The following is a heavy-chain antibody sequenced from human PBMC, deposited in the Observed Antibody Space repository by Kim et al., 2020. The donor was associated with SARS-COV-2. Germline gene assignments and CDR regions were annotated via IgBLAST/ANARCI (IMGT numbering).Heavy chain of an antibody. CDR1: GYTFTSYG. D-gene: IGHD5-18*01. J-gene: IGHJ4*02. CDR3: AREGAVGYTADY. Sequence: ASVKVSCKTSGYTFTSYGISWVRQAPGQGLEWMGLISGYNGDTDYAQKFQGRLTVTTDTSTSTAYMDLKSLRFDDTAVYYCAREGAVGYTADYWGQGTLVTVSS. CDR2: ISGYNGDT. V-gene: IGHV1-18*01.